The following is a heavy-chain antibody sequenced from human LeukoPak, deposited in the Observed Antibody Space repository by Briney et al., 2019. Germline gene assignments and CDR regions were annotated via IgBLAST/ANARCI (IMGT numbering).Heavy chain of an antibody. Sequence: PGRSLRLSCAASGFTFDDYAMHWVRQAPGKGLEWVSGISWNSGSIGYADSVKGRFTISRDNAENSLYLQMNSLRAEDTALYYCAKDIQGDFWSGYYPRTYYYYGMDVWGQGTTVTVSS. CDR2: ISWNSGSI. CDR3: AKDIQGDFWSGYYPRTYYYYGMDV. CDR1: GFTFDDYA. D-gene: IGHD3-3*01. V-gene: IGHV3-9*01. J-gene: IGHJ6*02.